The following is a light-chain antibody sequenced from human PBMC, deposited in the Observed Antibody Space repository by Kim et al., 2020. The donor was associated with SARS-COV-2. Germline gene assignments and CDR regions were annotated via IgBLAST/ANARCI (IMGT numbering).Light chain of an antibody. CDR2: DNN. CDR1: NSNIGAGFG. Sequence: QRVTISCTGSNSNIGAGFGVHWYQKLPGTAPKLLMSDNNNRPSGVPDRFSGSKSGTSASLAITGLQPEDEADYYCQSYDGTLGSRVFGGGTKLTVL. CDR3: QSYDGTLGSRV. J-gene: IGLJ3*02. V-gene: IGLV1-40*01.